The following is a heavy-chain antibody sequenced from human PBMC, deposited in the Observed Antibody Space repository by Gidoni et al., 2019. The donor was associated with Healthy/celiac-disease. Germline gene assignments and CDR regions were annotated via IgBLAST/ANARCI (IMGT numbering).Heavy chain of an antibody. D-gene: IGHD6-13*01. V-gene: IGHV3-66*02. CDR2: IYSGGST. Sequence: EVQLVESGGGLVQPGGSLRLSCAASGFTVSSNYMSWVRQAPGKGLEWVSVIYSGGSTYYADSVKGRFTISRDNSKNTLYLQMNSLRAEDTAVYYCARDSTIAAAGTGDYWGQGTLVTVSS. CDR3: ARDSTIAAAGTGDY. CDR1: GFTVSSNY. J-gene: IGHJ4*02.